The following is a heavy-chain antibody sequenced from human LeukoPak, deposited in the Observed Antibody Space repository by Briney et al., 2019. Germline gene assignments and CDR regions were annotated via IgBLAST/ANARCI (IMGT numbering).Heavy chain of an antibody. J-gene: IGHJ4*02. Sequence: ASVKVSCKASGYTFTGYYMHWVRQAPGQGLEWMGWINPNSGGTNYAQKFQGRVTMTRDTSISTAYMELSRLRSDDTAVYYCARGAPYYYDSSGCRFDYWGQGTLVTVSS. CDR1: GYTFTGYY. CDR2: INPNSGGT. V-gene: IGHV1-2*02. D-gene: IGHD3-22*01. CDR3: ARGAPYYYDSSGCRFDY.